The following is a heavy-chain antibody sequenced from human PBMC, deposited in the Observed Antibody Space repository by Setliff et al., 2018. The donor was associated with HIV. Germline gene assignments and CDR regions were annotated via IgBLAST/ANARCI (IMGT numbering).Heavy chain of an antibody. CDR3: ARQRGYSYGYGWFDP. D-gene: IGHD5-18*01. CDR2: IYPGDSDT. J-gene: IGHJ5*02. Sequence: GESLKISCKGSGYSFTSYWIGWVRQMPGKGLEWMGIIYPGDSDTRYSPSFQGQVSLSADRSISTAYLQWSSLKASDTAMYYCARQRGYSYGYGWFDPWGQGTLVTVSS. CDR1: GYSFTSYW. V-gene: IGHV5-51*01.